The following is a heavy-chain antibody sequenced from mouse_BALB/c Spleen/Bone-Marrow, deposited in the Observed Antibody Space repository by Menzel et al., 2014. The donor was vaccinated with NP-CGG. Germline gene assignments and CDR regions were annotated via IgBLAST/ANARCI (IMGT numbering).Heavy chain of an antibody. CDR3: ARDMGGLLFDY. J-gene: IGHJ2*01. V-gene: IGHV7-3*02. CDR1: GFTFTDYY. Sequence: EVQLVESGGGLVQPGGSLRLSCATSGFTFTDYYMNWVRQPPGKALEWLGFIRNKAYSYTTEYSASVKGWFTISRDNSQSILYLQMNTLRAEDSATYYCARDMGGLLFDYWGQGTTLTVSS. CDR2: IRNKAYSYTT. D-gene: IGHD2-3*01.